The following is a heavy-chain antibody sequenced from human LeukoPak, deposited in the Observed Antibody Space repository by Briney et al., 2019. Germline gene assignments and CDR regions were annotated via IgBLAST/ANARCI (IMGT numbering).Heavy chain of an antibody. V-gene: IGHV5-51*01. J-gene: IGHJ5*02. D-gene: IGHD1-26*01. Sequence: GESLKISCKGSGYSFTSYWIGWVRQMPGKGLEWMGIIYPGDSNTRYSPSFQGQVTISADKSTRTAYLQWSSLKASDTAMYYCARRSSGSYYETWGQGTLVTVSS. CDR2: IYPGDSNT. CDR1: GYSFTSYW. CDR3: ARRSSGSYYET.